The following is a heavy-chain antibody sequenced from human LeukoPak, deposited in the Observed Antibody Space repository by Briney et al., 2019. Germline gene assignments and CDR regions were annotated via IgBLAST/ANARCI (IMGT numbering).Heavy chain of an antibody. V-gene: IGHV1-46*01. CDR1: GYTFTNYY. J-gene: IGHJ4*02. CDR3: ARVSSSPQGFDY. CDR2: IKPSGGST. D-gene: IGHD6-6*01. Sequence: AASVKVPCKTSGYTFTNYYVHWVRQAPGQGLEWMGIIKPSGGSTSYAQNFQGRVTMTRDTSTSTVYMELSSLRSEDTAVYYCARVSSSPQGFDYWGQGTLVTVSS.